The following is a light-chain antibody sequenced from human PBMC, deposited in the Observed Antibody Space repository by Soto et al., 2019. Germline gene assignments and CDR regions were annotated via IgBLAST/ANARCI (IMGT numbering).Light chain of an antibody. CDR2: GAS. CDR3: QQYGGSWT. J-gene: IGKJ1*01. CDR1: QSVSSNY. V-gene: IGKV3-20*01. Sequence: DIVLTQSPGTLSLSPGERATLSCRAGQSVSSNYLAWYQQKPGQAPRLLIYGASSRATGIPDRFSGSGSGTDFTLTISRLEPEDCAVYYCQQYGGSWTFGRGTKVEIK.